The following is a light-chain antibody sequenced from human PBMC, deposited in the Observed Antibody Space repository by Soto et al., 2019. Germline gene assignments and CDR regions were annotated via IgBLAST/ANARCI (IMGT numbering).Light chain of an antibody. CDR3: CSYAGSYTYV. Sequence: QSVLTQPRSVSGSPGQSVTISCTGTSSDAGGYNYVSWYQQHPGKAPKLMISDVSKRPSGVPDRFSGSKSDNTASLTISGLQAEDEADYYCCSYAGSYTYVFGTGTKVTVL. CDR2: DVS. V-gene: IGLV2-11*01. J-gene: IGLJ1*01. CDR1: SSDAGGYNY.